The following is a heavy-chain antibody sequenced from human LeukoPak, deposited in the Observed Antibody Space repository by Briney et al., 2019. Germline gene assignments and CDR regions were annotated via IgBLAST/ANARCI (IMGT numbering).Heavy chain of an antibody. V-gene: IGHV1-46*01. J-gene: IGHJ4*02. CDR2: INPIGGTT. CDR3: ARQQGVQNLNFDY. CDR1: GYTFTNYY. D-gene: IGHD1-1*01. Sequence: GASVKVSCKASGYTFTNYYIHWVRQAPGQGLEWMGIINPIGGTTDYAQKFQGRVTMTRDTSTSTVYMELSSLRSEDTAVYYCARQQGVQNLNFDYWGQGTLVTVSS.